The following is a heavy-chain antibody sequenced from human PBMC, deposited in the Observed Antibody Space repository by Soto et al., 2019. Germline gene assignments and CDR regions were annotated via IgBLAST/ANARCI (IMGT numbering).Heavy chain of an antibody. CDR2: ISAYNGNT. J-gene: IGHJ6*02. V-gene: IGHV1-18*04. D-gene: IGHD2-21*02. Sequence: ASVKVSCKASGYTFTSYGISWVRQAPGQGLEWMGWISAYNGNTNYAQKLQGRVTMTTDTSTSTAYMELRSLRSDDTAVYYCARDATIVVVTANYYYYYGMDVWGQGTTVTVSS. CDR1: GYTFTSYG. CDR3: ARDATIVVVTANYYYYYGMDV.